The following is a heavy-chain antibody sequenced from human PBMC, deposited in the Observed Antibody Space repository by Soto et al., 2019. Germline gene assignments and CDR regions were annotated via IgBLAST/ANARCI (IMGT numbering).Heavy chain of an antibody. Sequence: TLSLTCTVSGGSISSGGYYWSWIRQHPGKGLEWIGYIYNSGSTYYNPSLKSRVTISVDTSKNQFSLKLSSVTAADTAVYYCARGDILTGYQLDYFDYWGQGTLVTVSS. D-gene: IGHD3-9*01. J-gene: IGHJ4*02. CDR1: GGSISSGGYY. V-gene: IGHV4-31*03. CDR3: ARGDILTGYQLDYFDY. CDR2: IYNSGST.